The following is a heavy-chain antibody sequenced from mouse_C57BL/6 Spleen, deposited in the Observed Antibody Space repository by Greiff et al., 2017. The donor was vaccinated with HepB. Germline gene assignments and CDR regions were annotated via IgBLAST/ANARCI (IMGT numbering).Heavy chain of an antibody. V-gene: IGHV5-17*01. D-gene: IGHD2-5*01. CDR1: GFTFSDYG. CDR3: ARNSKAYAMDY. CDR2: ISSGSSTI. Sequence: EVKLVESGGGLVKPGGSLKLSCAASGFTFSDYGMHWVRQAPEKGLEWVAYISSGSSTIYYADTVKGRFTISRDNAKNTLFLQMTSLRSEDTAMYYCARNSKAYAMDYWGQGTSVTVSS. J-gene: IGHJ4*01.